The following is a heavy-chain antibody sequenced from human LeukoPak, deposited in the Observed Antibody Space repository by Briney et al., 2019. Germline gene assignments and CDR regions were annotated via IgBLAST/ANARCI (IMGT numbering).Heavy chain of an antibody. CDR2: ISSSGTTQ. J-gene: IGHJ4*02. CDR3: AIQMTMFAVVPYFDY. D-gene: IGHD3-10*02. V-gene: IGHV3-11*04. CDR1: GFTFSDYY. Sequence: GGSLRLSCAASGFTFSDYYMSWIRQSPGKGLEWIAFISSSGTTQYYADSVRGRFTVSRDNARNSLYLYLNSLRDEDTALYYCAIQMTMFAVVPYFDYWGQGSQVTVSS.